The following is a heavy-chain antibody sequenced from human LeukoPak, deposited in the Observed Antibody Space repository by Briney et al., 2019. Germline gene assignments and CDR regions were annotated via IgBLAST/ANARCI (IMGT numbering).Heavy chain of an antibody. V-gene: IGHV6-1*01. Sequence: SQTLSLICAISGDSVSSNSAAWNWIRRSPSRGLEWLGRTYYRSKWYNDYAVSVKSRITINPDTSKNQFSLQLNSVTPEDTAVYYCARYEWLRACYFDYWGQGTLVTVPS. CDR3: ARYEWLRACYFDY. J-gene: IGHJ4*02. CDR2: TYYRSKWYN. CDR1: GDSVSSNSAA. D-gene: IGHD5-12*01.